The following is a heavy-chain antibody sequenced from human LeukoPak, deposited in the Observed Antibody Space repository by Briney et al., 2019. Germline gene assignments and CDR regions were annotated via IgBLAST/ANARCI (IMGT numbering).Heavy chain of an antibody. CDR3: ARDYDSTRPNAFDI. CDR2: ITSGSTNL. Sequence: GGSLRLSCAASGFTFRSYSMNWVRQAPGKGLEWVSSITSGSTNLYYADSLKGRFTISRDNTKNSLYLQMNSLRAEDTAVYYCARDYDSTRPNAFDIWGQGTMVTVSS. CDR1: GFTFRSYS. V-gene: IGHV3-21*01. J-gene: IGHJ3*02. D-gene: IGHD3-22*01.